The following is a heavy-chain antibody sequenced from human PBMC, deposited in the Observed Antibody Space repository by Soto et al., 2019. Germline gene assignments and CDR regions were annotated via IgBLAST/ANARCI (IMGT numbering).Heavy chain of an antibody. J-gene: IGHJ4*02. CDR3: ARRSSGWYFDY. Sequence: EVQLLESGGGLVQPGGSLRLSCAASGFTFSGDAMNWVRQAPGKGLEWVSVISGSGDSTYYADSLKGRFTISRDNSKNTLYLQMNSLRAEDTAVYYCARRSSGWYFDYWGQGTLVTVSS. V-gene: IGHV3-23*01. CDR1: GFTFSGDA. CDR2: ISGSGDST. D-gene: IGHD6-19*01.